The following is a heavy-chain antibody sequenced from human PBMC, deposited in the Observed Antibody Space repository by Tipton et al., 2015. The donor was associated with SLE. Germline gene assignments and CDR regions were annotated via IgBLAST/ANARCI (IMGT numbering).Heavy chain of an antibody. V-gene: IGHV4-59*08. Sequence: LRLSCTVSAASTNSYYWSWIRQPPGKGLEWIGYIYYTGSTNYNPSLKSRVTISVDTSKNQFSLKLRSVTAADTAVYYCARHFYNIGWNHFDNWGPGTLVTVSS. J-gene: IGHJ4*02. D-gene: IGHD6-19*01. CDR3: ARHFYNIGWNHFDN. CDR2: IYYTGST. CDR1: AASTNSYY.